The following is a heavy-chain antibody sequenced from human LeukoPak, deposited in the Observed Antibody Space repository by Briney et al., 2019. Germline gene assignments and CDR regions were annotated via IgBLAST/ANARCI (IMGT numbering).Heavy chain of an antibody. CDR3: AKDRGYCSSTTCFYDY. D-gene: IGHD2-2*01. V-gene: IGHV3-23*01. Sequence: TGGSLRLSCAASGFAFSFCAMSWVRGAPGKGLGWVADIGGCGGTKYYADSVKGRFTISRDNSKNTLYLQMNSLRAEDTAVFHCAKDRGYCSSTTCFYDYWGQGTLVTVSS. CDR1: GFAFSFCA. J-gene: IGHJ4*02. CDR2: IGGCGGTK.